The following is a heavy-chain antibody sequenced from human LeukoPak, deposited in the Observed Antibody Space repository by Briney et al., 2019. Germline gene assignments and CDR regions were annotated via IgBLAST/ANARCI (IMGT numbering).Heavy chain of an antibody. CDR3: ARLGDQWNIDY. D-gene: IGHD1/OR15-1a*01. V-gene: IGHV1-18*04. J-gene: IGHJ4*02. Sequence: ASVKVSCKASGYTFTGYYMHWVRQAPGQGLEWMGWISAYNGNTNYAQKLQGRVTMTTDTSTSTAYMELRSLRSDDTAVYYCARLGDQWNIDYWGQGTLVTVSS. CDR2: ISAYNGNT. CDR1: GYTFTGYY.